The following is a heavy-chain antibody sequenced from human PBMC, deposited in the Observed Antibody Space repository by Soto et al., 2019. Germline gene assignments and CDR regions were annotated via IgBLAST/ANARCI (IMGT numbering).Heavy chain of an antibody. J-gene: IGHJ6*02. CDR1: GFTFSSYA. CDR2: ISYDGSNK. D-gene: IGHD4-17*01. V-gene: IGHV3-30-3*01. CDR3: AREGTTVTPYGMDV. Sequence: GGSLRLSCAASGFTFSSYAMQWVRQAPGQGMEWVAVISYDGSNKYYADSVKGRFTISRDNSKNTLYLQMNSLRAEDTAVYYCAREGTTVTPYGMDVWGQGTTVTVSS.